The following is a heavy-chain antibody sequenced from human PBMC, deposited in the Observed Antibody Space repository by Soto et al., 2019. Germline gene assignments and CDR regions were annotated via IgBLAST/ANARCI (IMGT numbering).Heavy chain of an antibody. J-gene: IGHJ5*02. V-gene: IGHV1-18*01. D-gene: IGHD6-13*01. CDR2: ISAYNGNT. Sequence: QVQLVQSGAEVKKPGASVKVSCKASGYTFTSYGISWVRQAPGHGLEWMGWISAYNGNTNYAQKLQRRVTMTTDTATSTAYREPRSLRSADTAVHYCAKAPRSSWYAPRGQRTLFTVSS. CDR1: GYTFTSYG. CDR3: AKAPRSSWYAP.